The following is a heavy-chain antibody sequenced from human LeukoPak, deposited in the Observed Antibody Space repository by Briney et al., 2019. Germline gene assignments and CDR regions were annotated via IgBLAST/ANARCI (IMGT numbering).Heavy chain of an antibody. CDR3: ARRRFSYGDNDAFDI. J-gene: IGHJ3*02. Sequence: SETLSLTCTISRGSLSSYYWSWIRQSPGKGPEWIGYIYYRGCTNYNPSLESRVTISVDRSTNQFSLKVRSLTAADTAVYHCARRRFSYGDNDAFDIWGQGTMVTVSS. CDR2: IYYRGCT. CDR1: RGSLSSYY. D-gene: IGHD5-18*01. V-gene: IGHV4-59*08.